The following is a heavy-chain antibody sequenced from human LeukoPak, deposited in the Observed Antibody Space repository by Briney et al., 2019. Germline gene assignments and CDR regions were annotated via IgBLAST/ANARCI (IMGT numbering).Heavy chain of an antibody. Sequence: ASVKVSCKASGYTFTSYGISWVRQAPGQGLEWMGWISAYNGNTNYAQKLQGRLIMTTDTSTSTAYMELRSLRSDDTAVYYCARDYSSLDRRDYWGQGTLVTVSS. CDR1: GYTFTSYG. J-gene: IGHJ4*02. V-gene: IGHV1-18*01. CDR3: ARDYSSLDRRDY. D-gene: IGHD6-13*01. CDR2: ISAYNGNT.